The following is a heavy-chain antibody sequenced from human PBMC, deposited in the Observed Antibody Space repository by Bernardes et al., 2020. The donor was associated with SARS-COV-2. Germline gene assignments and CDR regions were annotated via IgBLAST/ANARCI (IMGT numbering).Heavy chain of an antibody. CDR3: AREFQPTYYYDSSPRFGP. J-gene: IGHJ5*02. CDR2: IKTSGST. V-gene: IGHV4-61*02. CDR1: GGSINSDDYY. D-gene: IGHD3-22*01. Sequence: SETLSLTRTVSGGSINSDDYYWSWIRQPAGKGLEWIGRIKTSGSTNYNPSLKSRVTMSLDSSKNHFSLQLNSVTAADTAVYFCAREFQPTYYYDSSPRFGPWGQGTLVTVSS.